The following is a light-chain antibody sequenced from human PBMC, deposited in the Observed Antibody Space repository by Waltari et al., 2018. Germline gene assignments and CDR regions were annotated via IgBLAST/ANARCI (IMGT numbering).Light chain of an antibody. CDR1: QSVSSSN. J-gene: IGKJ1*01. CDR2: DAS. Sequence: EIVLVQSPGMLSLSPGDRATLSRRASQSVSSSNLAWYQQRPGQAPRLLIYDASLRATGVPDMFSSSGSGTDFTLSISRLEPEDFAVYYCQQYHDSPRTFGQGTKVEIK. CDR3: QQYHDSPRT. V-gene: IGKV3-20*01.